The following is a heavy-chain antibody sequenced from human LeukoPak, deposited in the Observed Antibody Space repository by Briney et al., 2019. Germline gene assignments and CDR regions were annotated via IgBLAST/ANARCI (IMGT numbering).Heavy chain of an antibody. D-gene: IGHD3-10*01. Sequence: PGGSLRLSCAASGFTFSSYAMSWVRQTPGKGLEWVSAISGSGGSTYYADSVKGRFTISRDNSKNTLYLQMNSLRAEDTAVYYCAKKQGPRHLWFGELTNWFDPWGQGTLVTVSS. CDR1: GFTFSSYA. CDR2: ISGSGGST. V-gene: IGHV3-23*01. J-gene: IGHJ5*02. CDR3: AKKQGPRHLWFGELTNWFDP.